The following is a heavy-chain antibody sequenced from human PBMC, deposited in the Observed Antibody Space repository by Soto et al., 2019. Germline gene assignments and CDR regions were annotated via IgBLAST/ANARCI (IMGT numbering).Heavy chain of an antibody. J-gene: IGHJ4*02. CDR2: IFYSGST. V-gene: IGHV4-61*08. CDR3: ASDRGDYDSGIIDY. Sequence: SETLSLTCTVSSDSVSSGGYYWSWIRQPPGKGLEYIGYIFYSGSTNYNPSLKSRVTISVDRSKNQFSLKLSSVTAADPAVYYCASDRGDYDSGIIDYWGQGTLVTVSS. D-gene: IGHD2-21*02. CDR1: SDSVSSGGYY.